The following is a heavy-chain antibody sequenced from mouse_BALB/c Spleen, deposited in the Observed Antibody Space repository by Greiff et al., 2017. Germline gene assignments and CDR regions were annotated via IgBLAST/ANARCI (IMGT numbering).Heavy chain of an antibody. CDR3: AREADLPPAWFAY. J-gene: IGHJ3*01. D-gene: IGHD2-1*01. CDR2: ISSGSSTI. V-gene: IGHV5-17*02. Sequence: EVKLMESGGGLVQPGGSRKLSCAASGFTFSSFGMHWVRQAPEKGLEWVAYISSGSSTIYYADTVKGRFTISRDNPKNTLFLQMTSLRSEDTAMYYCAREADLPPAWFAYWGQGTLVTVSA. CDR1: GFTFSSFG.